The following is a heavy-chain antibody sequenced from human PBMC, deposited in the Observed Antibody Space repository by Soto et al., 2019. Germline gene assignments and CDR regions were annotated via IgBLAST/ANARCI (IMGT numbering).Heavy chain of an antibody. J-gene: IGHJ5*02. Sequence: SGPTLVNPTQTLTLTCTFSGFSLSTSGVGVGWIRQPPGKALEWLALIYWDDDKRYSPSLKSRLTITKDTSKNQVVLTMTNMDPVDTATYYCARRDIVVVVAGGWFDPWGQGTLVTVSS. D-gene: IGHD2-15*01. CDR1: GFSLSTSGVG. CDR3: ARRDIVVVVAGGWFDP. V-gene: IGHV2-5*02. CDR2: IYWDDDK.